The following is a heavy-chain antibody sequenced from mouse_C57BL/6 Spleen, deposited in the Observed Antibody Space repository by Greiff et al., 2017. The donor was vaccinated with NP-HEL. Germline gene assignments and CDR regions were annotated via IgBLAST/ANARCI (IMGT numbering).Heavy chain of an antibody. Sequence: EVQLQQSGPELVKPGASVKISCKASGYTFTDYYMNWVKQSHGKSLEWIGDINPNNGGTSYNQKFKGKATLTVDKSSSTAYMELRSLTSEDSAVYYCARRGWSNYFDYWGQGTTLTVSS. V-gene: IGHV1-26*01. D-gene: IGHD2-3*01. CDR1: GYTFTDYY. CDR2: INPNNGGT. CDR3: ARRGWSNYFDY. J-gene: IGHJ2*01.